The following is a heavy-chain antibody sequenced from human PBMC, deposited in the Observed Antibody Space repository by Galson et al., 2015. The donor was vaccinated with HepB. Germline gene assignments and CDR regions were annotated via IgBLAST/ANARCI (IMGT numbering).Heavy chain of an antibody. CDR3: ARAHDYYGSGSNYFFYFDS. CDR2: ISSSYSTT. J-gene: IGHJ4*02. V-gene: IGHV3-48*04. Sequence: SLRLSCAASGFTFSYYSMNWVRQAPGKGLEWLPYISSSYSTTYYADSVKGRFTISRDNAKNSLYLQMNTLRAEDTAVYYCARAHDYYGSGSNYFFYFDSWGQGTLVTVSS. CDR1: GFTFSYYS. D-gene: IGHD3-10*01.